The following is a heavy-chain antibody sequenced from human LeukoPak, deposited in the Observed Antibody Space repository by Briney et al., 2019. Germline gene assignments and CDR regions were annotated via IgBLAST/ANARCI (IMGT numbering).Heavy chain of an antibody. Sequence: GGSLRLSCATSGFTFSAYSMNWVRQAPGKGLEWVSVIHKNAITYYADTVKGRFTISRDNSKNMLYLQMNRLRAEDTAVYYCARSLRVRGVPDYMDVWGKGTTVIISS. D-gene: IGHD3-10*01. V-gene: IGHV3-53*01. J-gene: IGHJ6*03. CDR1: GFTFSAYS. CDR3: ARSLRVRGVPDYMDV. CDR2: IHKNAIT.